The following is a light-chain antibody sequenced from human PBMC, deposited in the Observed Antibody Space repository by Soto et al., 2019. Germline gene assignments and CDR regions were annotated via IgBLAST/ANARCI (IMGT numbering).Light chain of an antibody. Sequence: DLQMTQSPSSLSASVGDRVTITCQASQDISNYLNWYQQKPGKAPKLLIYDASNLETGAPSKYSGSSSATHFTCTISNLQPEDIGTYYCQQYANLPSLTFGRGTRLEIK. J-gene: IGKJ5*01. CDR2: DAS. CDR3: QQYANLPSLT. V-gene: IGKV1-33*01. CDR1: QDISNY.